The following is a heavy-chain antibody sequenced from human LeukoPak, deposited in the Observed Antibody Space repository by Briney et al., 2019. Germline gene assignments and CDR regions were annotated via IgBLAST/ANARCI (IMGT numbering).Heavy chain of an antibody. CDR3: ARGEGYYYYMDV. V-gene: IGHV3-48*04. CDR1: GFTFSSYS. CDR2: ISSSSSTI. Sequence: GGSLGLSCAASGFTFSSYSMNWVRQAPGKGLEWVSYISSSSSTIYYADSVKGRFTISRDNAKNSLYLQMNSLRAEDTAVYYCARGEGYYYYMDVWGKGTTVTVSS. J-gene: IGHJ6*03.